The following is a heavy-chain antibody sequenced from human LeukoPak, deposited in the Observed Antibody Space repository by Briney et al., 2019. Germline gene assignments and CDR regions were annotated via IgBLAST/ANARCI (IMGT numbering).Heavy chain of an antibody. CDR1: GFTFSSYG. V-gene: IGHV3-30*18. J-gene: IGHJ4*02. D-gene: IGHD3-22*01. Sequence: GRSLRLSCAASGFTFSSYGMHWVRQAPGKGLEWVAVISHDGSNKYYADSVKGRFTISRDNSKNTLYLQMNSLRAEDTAVYYCANTNYYDSSGSTGGFYFDYWGQGTLVTVSS. CDR2: ISHDGSNK. CDR3: ANTNYYDSSGSTGGFYFDY.